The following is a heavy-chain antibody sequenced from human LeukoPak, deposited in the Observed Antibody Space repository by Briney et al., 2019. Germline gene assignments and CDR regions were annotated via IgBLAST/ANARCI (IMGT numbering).Heavy chain of an antibody. V-gene: IGHV3-23*01. CDR1: GFTFSNYA. D-gene: IGHD3-22*01. CDR3: AKGDSSGYYSYFEY. Sequence: GGSLRLSCAASGFTFSNYAMSWVRQAPGKGLEWVSAISGSGGNTYYADSVKGRFTISRDNSKNTLYLQMNSLRAEDTAVYYCAKGDSSGYYSYFEYWGQGTLVTVSS. CDR2: ISGSGGNT. J-gene: IGHJ4*02.